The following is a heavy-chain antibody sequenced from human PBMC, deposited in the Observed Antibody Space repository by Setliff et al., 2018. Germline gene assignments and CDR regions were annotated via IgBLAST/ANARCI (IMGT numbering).Heavy chain of an antibody. J-gene: IGHJ4*02. CDR3: ARQKNYYDYVWGSYRYYPFDY. D-gene: IGHD3-16*02. V-gene: IGHV4-39*01. Sequence: SETLSLTCTVSGGSISSSSYYWGWIRQPPGKGLEWIGSIYYSGSTYYNPSLKSRVTISVDTSKNQFSLKLNSVTAADTAVYYCARQKNYYDYVWGSYRYYPFDYWGQGTLVTVS. CDR2: IYYSGST. CDR1: GGSISSSSYY.